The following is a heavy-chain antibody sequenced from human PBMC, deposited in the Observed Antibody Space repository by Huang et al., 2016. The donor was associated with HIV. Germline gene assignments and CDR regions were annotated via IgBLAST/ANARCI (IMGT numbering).Heavy chain of an antibody. J-gene: IGHJ3*02. CDR3: ARSTYYDFWSGYYPGIGFDI. CDR1: GGSISSSSYY. CDR2: VDSSCST. V-gene: IGHV4-39*01. Sequence: QLQLRESGPGLVKPSETLSLACTVSGGSISSSSYYWVWIRQPPGKGLEWIGSVDSSCSTHYNPPLKRRVTIAVDTSKNQVSLKLSSVTAADTAVYYCARSTYYDFWSGYYPGIGFDIWGQGTMVIVSS. D-gene: IGHD3-3*01.